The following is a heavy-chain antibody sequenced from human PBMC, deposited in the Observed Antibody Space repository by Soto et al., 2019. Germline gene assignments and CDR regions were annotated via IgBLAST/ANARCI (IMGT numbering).Heavy chain of an antibody. Sequence: SETLSLTCTVSGGSITSYYWSWIRQPPGKGLEWIGYIYNSGNTNYNPSLKSRVTISVXTXXXXFXLXLXXXTAAXTAVYYCARTGYSSGFYYFDHWGQGTLVTVS. J-gene: IGHJ4*02. CDR1: GGSITSYY. V-gene: IGHV4-59*01. CDR2: IYNSGNT. D-gene: IGHD6-19*01. CDR3: ARTGYSSGFYYFDH.